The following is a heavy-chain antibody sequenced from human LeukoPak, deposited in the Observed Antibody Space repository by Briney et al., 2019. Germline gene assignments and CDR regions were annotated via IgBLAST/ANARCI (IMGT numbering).Heavy chain of an antibody. CDR2: IYYSGST. CDR3: ARSGRPSFYYGMDV. Sequence: SETLSLTCTVSGGSISSYYWSWIRQPPGKGLEWMGYIYYSGSTNYNPSLKSRVTISVDTSKNQFSLKLSSVTAADTAVYYCARSGRPSFYYGMDVWGQGTTVTVSS. J-gene: IGHJ6*02. V-gene: IGHV4-59*08. CDR1: GGSISSYY.